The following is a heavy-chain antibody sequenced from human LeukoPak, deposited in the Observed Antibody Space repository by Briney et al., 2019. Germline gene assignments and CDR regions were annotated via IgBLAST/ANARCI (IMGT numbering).Heavy chain of an antibody. V-gene: IGHV3-74*01. CDR2: INSDGSTT. J-gene: IGHJ4*02. D-gene: IGHD3-16*01. CDR1: GFIFNSYW. Sequence: PGGSLTLSYAASGFIFNSYWMHWVRQAPGKGLVWVSRINSDGSTTNYADSVKGRFTISRDNAKNTLYLQMSSLRAEDTAVYYCARLIGGGPRTFYWGQVSLVTVSS. CDR3: ARLIGGGPRTFY.